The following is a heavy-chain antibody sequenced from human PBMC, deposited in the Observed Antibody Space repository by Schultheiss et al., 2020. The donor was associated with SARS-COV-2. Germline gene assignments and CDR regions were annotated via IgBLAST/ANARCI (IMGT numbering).Heavy chain of an antibody. Sequence: GESLKISCAASGFTFSGSAMHWVRQASGKGLEWVGRIRSKANSYATAYAASVKGRFTISRDDSKNTLYLQMNSLKIEDTAVYYCTTDNNYPNWGQGTLVTVSS. D-gene: IGHD5-24*01. CDR1: GFTFSGSA. CDR3: TTDNNYPN. J-gene: IGHJ4*02. CDR2: IRSKANSYAT. V-gene: IGHV3-73*01.